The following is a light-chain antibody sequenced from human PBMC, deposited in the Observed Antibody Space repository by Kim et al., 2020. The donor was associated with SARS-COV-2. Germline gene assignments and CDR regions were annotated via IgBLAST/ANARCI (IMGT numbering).Light chain of an antibody. CDR3: QQYNNWPPWT. V-gene: IGKV3-15*01. J-gene: IGKJ1*01. CDR1: QSVSST. CDR2: GAS. Sequence: SPGERATPSCRASQSVSSTLAWYQQKPGQAPRLLIYGASTRATGIPARFSGSGSGTEFTLTISSLQSEDFAVYYCQQYNNWPPWTFGQGTKVDIK.